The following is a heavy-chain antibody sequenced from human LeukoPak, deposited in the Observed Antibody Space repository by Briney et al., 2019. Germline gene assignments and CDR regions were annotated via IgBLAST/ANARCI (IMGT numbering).Heavy chain of an antibody. V-gene: IGHV1-2*02. Sequence: ASVKVSCKASGYTFTGYYMHWVRQAPGQGLEWMGWINPNSGGTNYAQKFQGRVTMTRDTSISTAYMELSRLRSDDTAVYYCARAYLGSYYDSMGVDYWGQGTLVTVSS. CDR3: ARAYLGSYYDSMGVDY. D-gene: IGHD1-26*01. CDR1: GYTFTGYY. CDR2: INPNSGGT. J-gene: IGHJ4*02.